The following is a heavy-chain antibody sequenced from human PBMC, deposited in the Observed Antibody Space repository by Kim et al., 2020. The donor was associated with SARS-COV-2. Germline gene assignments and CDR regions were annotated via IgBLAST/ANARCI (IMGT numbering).Heavy chain of an antibody. Sequence: GGSLRLSCEVLGFSVRNNYMTWVRQAPGKALEWVSTITTGGYTSSADSVKGRFTVSRDSSQNTLYLQMDRLRGEDTAVYYCAREEGGYAMDWGHGALVTV. CDR1: GFSVRNNY. CDR2: ITTGGYT. J-gene: IGHJ4*01. D-gene: IGHD5-12*01. V-gene: IGHV3-53*01. CDR3: AREEGGYAMD.